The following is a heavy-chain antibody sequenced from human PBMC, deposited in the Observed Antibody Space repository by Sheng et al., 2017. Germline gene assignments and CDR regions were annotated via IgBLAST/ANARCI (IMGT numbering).Heavy chain of an antibody. CDR1: GFTFSNYA. CDR2: ISGSGDST. V-gene: IGHV3-23*01. D-gene: IGHD3-16*01. Sequence: EVQLLESGGGLVQPGGSLRLSCAASGFTFSNYAMSWVRQAPGKGLEWVSGISGSGDSTYYADSVKGRFTISRDNSKNTLYVQMNSLRAEDTAVYYCAKVGPTKLFPFDYWGQGTLVTVSS. J-gene: IGHJ4*02. CDR3: AKVGPTKLFPFDY.